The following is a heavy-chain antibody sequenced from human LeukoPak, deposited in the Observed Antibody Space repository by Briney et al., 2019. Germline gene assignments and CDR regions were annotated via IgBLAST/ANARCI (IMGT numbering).Heavy chain of an antibody. D-gene: IGHD6-13*01. V-gene: IGHV3-43D*03. CDR1: GFTFDDYA. CDR3: AKYSHSSTWGFLDY. CDR2: ISWDGGRT. J-gene: IGHJ4*02. Sequence: GGSLRLSCAASGFTFDDYAMHWVRQAPGKGLEWVSLISWDGGRTYYADSVRGRFIISRDNSKNSLYLQMNSLIPEDTALYYCAKYSHSSTWGFLDYWGQGTLVTVSS.